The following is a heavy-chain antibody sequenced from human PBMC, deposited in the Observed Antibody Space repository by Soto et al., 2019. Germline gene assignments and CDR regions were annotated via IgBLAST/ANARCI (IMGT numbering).Heavy chain of an antibody. CDR3: ARGGQYDSSGYFP. CDR1: GGSISSGGYY. Sequence: SETLSLTCTVSGGSISSGGYYWSWLRQHPGKGLEWIGYIYYSGSTYYNPSLKSRVTISVDTSKNQFSLKLSSVTAADTAVYYCARGGQYDSSGYFPWGQGTMVTVSS. V-gene: IGHV4-31*03. CDR2: IYYSGST. D-gene: IGHD3-22*01. J-gene: IGHJ3*01.